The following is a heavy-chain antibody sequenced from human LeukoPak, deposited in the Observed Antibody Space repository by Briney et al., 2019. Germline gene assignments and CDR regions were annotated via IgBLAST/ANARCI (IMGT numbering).Heavy chain of an antibody. V-gene: IGHV3-9*01. Sequence: SLRLSCAASGFTFDDYAMHWVRQAPGKGLEWVSGISWNSGSIGYADSVKGRFTISRDNAKNSLYLQMNSLRAEDTALYYCAKGEVGVPYYFDYWGQGTLVTVSS. CDR2: ISWNSGSI. J-gene: IGHJ4*02. CDR3: AKGEVGVPYYFDY. CDR1: GFTFDDYA. D-gene: IGHD1-26*01.